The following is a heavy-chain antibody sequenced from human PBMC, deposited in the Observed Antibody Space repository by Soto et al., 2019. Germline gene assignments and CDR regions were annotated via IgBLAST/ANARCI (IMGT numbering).Heavy chain of an antibody. CDR3: AMAGGSGLSFYYYTDV. CDR1: GFTFSSYA. CDR2: VSGSGGST. V-gene: IGHV3-23*01. D-gene: IGHD3-16*01. Sequence: EVQLLEAGGGLVQPGGSLRLSCAASGFTFSSYAMSWVRQAPGKGLEWVSAVSGSGGSTYYADSVKGRFTISRDNSKNTLYLQMNSLRAEDTAVYYCAMAGGSGLSFYYYTDVWGKGTTVTVSS. J-gene: IGHJ6*03.